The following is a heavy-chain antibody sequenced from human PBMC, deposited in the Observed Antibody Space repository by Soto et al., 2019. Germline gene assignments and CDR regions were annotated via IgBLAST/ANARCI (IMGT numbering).Heavy chain of an antibody. CDR1: GGSISSSSYY. CDR3: ARLLRHNYYGMDV. CDR2: IYYSGGT. Sequence: QLQLQESGPGLVKPSETLSLTCTVSGGSISSSSYYWGWIRQPPGKGLEWIGIIYYSGGTYYNPSLKSRVTISVDTSKNQFYLKLSSVTAADTAVYYCARLLRHNYYGMDVWGQETTVTVSS. D-gene: IGHD5-12*01. V-gene: IGHV4-39*01. J-gene: IGHJ6*02.